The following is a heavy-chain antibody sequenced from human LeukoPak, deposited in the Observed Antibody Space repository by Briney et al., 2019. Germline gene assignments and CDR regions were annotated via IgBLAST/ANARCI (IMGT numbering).Heavy chain of an antibody. J-gene: IGHJ3*02. CDR1: GFTFSSYA. CDR3: AKDPGYSSGWYVAFDI. D-gene: IGHD6-19*01. V-gene: IGHV3-23*01. Sequence: GGSLRLSRAASGFTFSSYAMSWVRQAPGKGLEWVSAISGSGGSTYYADSVKGRFTISRDNSKNTLYLQMNSLRAEDTAVYYCAKDPGYSSGWYVAFDIWGQGTIVTVSS. CDR2: ISGSGGST.